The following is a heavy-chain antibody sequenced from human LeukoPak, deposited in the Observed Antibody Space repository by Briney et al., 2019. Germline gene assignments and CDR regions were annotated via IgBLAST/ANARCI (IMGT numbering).Heavy chain of an antibody. Sequence: GGSLRLSCAASGFTFSNNAMSWVRQAPGKGLEWVSATSTSGGSAYYADSVKGRFTISRDNSKNTLHLQMNSLRAEDTAVYYCAKSAYYDSSGFYREYYFDYWGQGTLVTVSS. CDR2: TSTSGGSA. D-gene: IGHD3-22*01. J-gene: IGHJ4*02. CDR1: GFTFSNNA. V-gene: IGHV3-23*01. CDR3: AKSAYYDSSGFYREYYFDY.